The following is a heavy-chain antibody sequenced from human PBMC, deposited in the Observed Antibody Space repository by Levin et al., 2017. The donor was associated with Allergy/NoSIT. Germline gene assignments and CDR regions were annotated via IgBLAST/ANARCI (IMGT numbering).Heavy chain of an antibody. CDR2: ISGNGAST. CDR3: AKDGWGHLYFDA. V-gene: IGHV3-23*01. Sequence: GESLKISCVASGFTLPTFSMSWVRQAPGKGLEWVASISGNGASTYYADSVKGRFTISRNNSKSTLFLQMTSLRADDTAGYYCAKDGWGHLYFDAWGQGSLVTGSS. CDR1: GFTLPTFS. D-gene: IGHD6-19*01. J-gene: IGHJ4*02.